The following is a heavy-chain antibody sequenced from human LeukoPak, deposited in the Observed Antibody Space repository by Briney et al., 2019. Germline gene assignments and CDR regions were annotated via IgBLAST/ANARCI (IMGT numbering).Heavy chain of an antibody. V-gene: IGHV3-49*04. Sequence: QPGGSLRLSCTASVFSFGDYAMSWVRQALGKGLEWVGFIRSKAYGGTTEYAASVKGRFTISRDDSKGIAYLQMNSLKTEDTAVYYCTRGGGYYDSSGYYSGYWGQGTLVTVSS. J-gene: IGHJ4*02. D-gene: IGHD3-22*01. CDR3: TRGGGYYDSSGYYSGY. CDR2: IRSKAYGGTT. CDR1: VFSFGDYA.